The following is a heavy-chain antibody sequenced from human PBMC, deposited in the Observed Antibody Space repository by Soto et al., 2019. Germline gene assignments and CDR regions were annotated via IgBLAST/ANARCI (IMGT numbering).Heavy chain of an antibody. Sequence: QVQLVQSGAEVKKPGSSVKVSCKASGGTFSSYSINLVRQAPGQGLEWMGEIIPIFGTANYAQKFQGRVTITAYESTSTSYMELSSLRSEDTAVYYCASDVGRHSGGIDYWGQGTLVTVSS. CDR3: ASDVGRHSGGIDY. CDR1: GGTFSSYS. CDR2: IIPIFGTA. V-gene: IGHV1-69*01. D-gene: IGHD1-26*01. J-gene: IGHJ4*02.